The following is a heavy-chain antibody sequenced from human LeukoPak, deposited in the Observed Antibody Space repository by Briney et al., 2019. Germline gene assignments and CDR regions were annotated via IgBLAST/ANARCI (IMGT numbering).Heavy chain of an antibody. CDR2: ISGSGGST. CDR1: GFTLSSYA. CDR3: AILPGYSSGWYEVNY. Sequence: PGGSLRLSCAASGFTLSSYAMSWVRQAPGKGLDWVAGISGSGGSTYYADSVKGRFTISRDNSRNTLYLQMNSPRAEDTAVYYCAILPGYSSGWYEVNYWGQGTLVTVSS. J-gene: IGHJ4*02. D-gene: IGHD6-13*01. V-gene: IGHV3-23*01.